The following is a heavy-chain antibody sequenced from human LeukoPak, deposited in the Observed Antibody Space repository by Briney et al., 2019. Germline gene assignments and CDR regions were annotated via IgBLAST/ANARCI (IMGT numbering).Heavy chain of an antibody. V-gene: IGHV4-39*01. CDR2: IYHSGST. CDR1: GASVSSTTYN. D-gene: IGHD3-22*01. Sequence: PSETLSLTCTVSGASVSSTTYNWGWIRQPPGKGLEWIGSIYHSGSTYYNPSLKSRVTISVDTTKNQFSLKLRSVTAADTAVYYCASQPYYDNSGYYFCWGQGTLVTVSS. J-gene: IGHJ4*02. CDR3: ASQPYYDNSGYYFC.